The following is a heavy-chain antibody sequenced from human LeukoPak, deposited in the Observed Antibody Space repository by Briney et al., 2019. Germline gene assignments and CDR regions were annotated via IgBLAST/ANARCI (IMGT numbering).Heavy chain of an antibody. D-gene: IGHD2-15*01. CDR3: ASLQLGYCSGGSCYI. J-gene: IGHJ4*02. Sequence: DPSETLSLTCAVSGGSISSSNWWSWVRQPPGKGLEWIGEIYHSGSTNYNPSLKSRVTISVDKSKNQFSLKLSSVTAADTAVYYCASLQLGYCSGGSCYIWGQGTLVTVSS. CDR2: IYHSGST. CDR1: GGSISSSNW. V-gene: IGHV4-4*02.